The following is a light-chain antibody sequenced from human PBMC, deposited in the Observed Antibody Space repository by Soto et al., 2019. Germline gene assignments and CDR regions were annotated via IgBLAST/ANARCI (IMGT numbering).Light chain of an antibody. CDR2: DDN. Sequence: QCFLKRPPSVSAAPGQKCTISCSGSISNIGGNSVSWYQQLPGTAPKLLIYDDNKRPSGIPDRFSGSKSGTSATLGITGFQTGDEADYYCGSWDSSLSAYVFGTGTKVTVL. CDR3: GSWDSSLSAYV. V-gene: IGLV1-51*01. CDR1: ISNIGGNS. J-gene: IGLJ1*01.